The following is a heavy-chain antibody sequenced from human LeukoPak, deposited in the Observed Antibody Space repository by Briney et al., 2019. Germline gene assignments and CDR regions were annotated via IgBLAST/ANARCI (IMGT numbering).Heavy chain of an antibody. CDR3: ARDKPLGHSSGPPDY. J-gene: IGHJ4*02. D-gene: IGHD3-22*01. V-gene: IGHV1-69*13. Sequence: ASVKVSCKAPGGTFISYGISWVRQAPGQGLEWMGGIIPIFGTANYAQKFQGRVTITADESTSTAYMELRSLRSDDTAVYYCARDKPLGHSSGPPDYWGQGTLVTVSS. CDR2: IIPIFGTA. CDR1: GGTFISYG.